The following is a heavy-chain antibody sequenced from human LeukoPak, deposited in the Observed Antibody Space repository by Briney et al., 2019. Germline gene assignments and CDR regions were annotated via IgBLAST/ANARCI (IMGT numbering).Heavy chain of an antibody. Sequence: PGGSLRLSCAASGFTFSSYSMNWVRQAPGKGLEWVSYISSSSSTIYYADSVKGRFTISRDNAESSLYLQMNSLRDEDTAVYYCARVPSKWSGYYSGDFRFDPWGQGTLVTVSS. D-gene: IGHD3-3*01. CDR2: ISSSSSTI. CDR1: GFTFSSYS. J-gene: IGHJ5*02. V-gene: IGHV3-48*02. CDR3: ARVPSKWSGYYSGDFRFDP.